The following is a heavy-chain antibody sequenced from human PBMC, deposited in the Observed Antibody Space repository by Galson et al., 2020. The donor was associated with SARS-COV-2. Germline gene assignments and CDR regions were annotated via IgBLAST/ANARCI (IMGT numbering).Heavy chain of an antibody. CDR2: INPNSGGT. D-gene: IGHD3-10*01. Sequence: ASVKVSFKASGYTFTGYYMHWVRQAPGQGLEWMGWINPNSGGTNYAQKFQGRVTMTRDTSISTAYMELSRLRSDDTAVYYCARDTLWFGELNWFDPWGQGTLVTVSS. J-gene: IGHJ5*02. CDR1: GYTFTGYY. V-gene: IGHV1-2*02. CDR3: ARDTLWFGELNWFDP.